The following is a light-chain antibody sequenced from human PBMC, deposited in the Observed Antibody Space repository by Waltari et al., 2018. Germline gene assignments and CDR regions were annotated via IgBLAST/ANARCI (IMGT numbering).Light chain of an antibody. V-gene: IGKV1-39*01. CDR1: QKLYNY. CDR3: QQSHSIPWT. J-gene: IGKJ1*01. CDR2: AAS. Sequence: DIQMTQSPSSLSASLGDGVTITCRASQKLYNYLSWYLQRPGKAPKLLIYAASRLQSGVPSRFSGSGSETDFTLTISSLQPDDFGTYYCQQSHSIPWTFGQGTRVEVK.